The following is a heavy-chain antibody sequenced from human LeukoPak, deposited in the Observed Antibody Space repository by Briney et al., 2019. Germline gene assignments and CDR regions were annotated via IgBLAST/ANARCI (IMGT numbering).Heavy chain of an antibody. CDR3: ARGRYDSSGYTY. D-gene: IGHD3-22*01. V-gene: IGHV3-48*03. CDR1: GFTFSSYE. J-gene: IGHJ4*02. Sequence: PGGSLRLSCAASGFTFSSYEMNWVRQAPGKGLEWGAYISSSGNTIYYADSVKGRFTISRDNANNSLYPQMNSLRAEDTAVYYCARGRYDSSGYTYWGQGTPVPVSS. CDR2: ISSSGNTI.